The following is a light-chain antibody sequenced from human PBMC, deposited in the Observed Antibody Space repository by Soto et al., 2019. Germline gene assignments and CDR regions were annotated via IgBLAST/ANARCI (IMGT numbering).Light chain of an antibody. J-gene: IGLJ7*01. V-gene: IGLV2-14*01. CDR1: SSDVGGYNY. Sequence: QSALTQPASVSGSPGQSITLSCTGTSSDVGGYNYVSWYQQHPGKAPKLIIYNFNNRPSGVSTRFSGSKSGNTASLTISGLQAEDEADYYCSSYTSSRTAVFGGGTQLTVL. CDR2: NFN. CDR3: SSYTSSRTAV.